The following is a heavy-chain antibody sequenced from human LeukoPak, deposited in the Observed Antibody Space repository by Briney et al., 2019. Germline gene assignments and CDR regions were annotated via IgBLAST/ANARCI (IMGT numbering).Heavy chain of an antibody. Sequence: ASVKVSCKASGYTFSNYYIHWVRQAPGQGLEWMGWINTNSGGTNSAQKFQGRVTMTRDTPISTAYMELSRLRSDDTAVYYCARDRVVGTMIVVVHRKYYGMDVWGQGTTVTVSS. D-gene: IGHD3-22*01. CDR3: ARDRVVGTMIVVVHRKYYGMDV. CDR2: INTNSGGT. V-gene: IGHV1-2*02. CDR1: GYTFSNYY. J-gene: IGHJ6*02.